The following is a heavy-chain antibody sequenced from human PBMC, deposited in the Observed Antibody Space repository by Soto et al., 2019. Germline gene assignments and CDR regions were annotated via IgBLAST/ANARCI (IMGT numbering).Heavy chain of an antibody. Sequence: ASVKVSCKASGYTFTSYGISWVRQAPGQGLEWMGWISAYNGNTNYAQKLQGRVTITADKSTSTAYMELSSLRSEDTAVYYCARPYYYDSSGSTPLDYWGQGTLVTVSS. CDR2: ISAYNGNT. CDR1: GYTFTSYG. V-gene: IGHV1-18*01. CDR3: ARPYYYDSSGSTPLDY. D-gene: IGHD3-22*01. J-gene: IGHJ4*02.